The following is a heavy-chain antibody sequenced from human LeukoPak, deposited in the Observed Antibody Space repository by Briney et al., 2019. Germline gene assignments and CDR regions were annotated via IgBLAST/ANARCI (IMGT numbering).Heavy chain of an antibody. Sequence: SETLSLTCAVYGESFSGYCWSWIRQPPGKGLEWIGEINHSGSTNYNPSLKSRVTISVDTSKNQFSLKLSSVTAADTAVYYCAGRPRPTMIVVVNYYFDYWGQGTPVTVSS. CDR1: GESFSGYC. CDR3: AGRPRPTMIVVVNYYFDY. J-gene: IGHJ4*02. CDR2: INHSGST. V-gene: IGHV4-34*01. D-gene: IGHD3-22*01.